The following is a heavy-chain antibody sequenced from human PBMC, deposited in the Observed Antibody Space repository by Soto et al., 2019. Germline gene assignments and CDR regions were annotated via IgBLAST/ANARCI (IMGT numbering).Heavy chain of an antibody. CDR2: ST. J-gene: IGHJ4*02. CDR1: GFSLTTRGMT. Sequence: SGPTLVNPTQTLTLTCTVSGFSLTTRGMTLGWIRQPPGKAPEWLALSTQYSPSLQSRLTFTEDTSKNQVVLTMTNMDPVDTATYYCTLRQDTSRAPLYWGQGIMATVYS. CDR3: TLRQDTSRAPLY. D-gene: IGHD6-13*01. V-gene: IGHV2-5*01.